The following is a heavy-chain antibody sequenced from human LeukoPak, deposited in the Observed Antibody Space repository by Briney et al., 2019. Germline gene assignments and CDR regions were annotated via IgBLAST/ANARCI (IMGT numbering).Heavy chain of an antibody. CDR3: ARAATYGPED. CDR2: IIPIFGIA. CDR1: GGTFSSYA. V-gene: IGHV1-69*04. Sequence: ASVKVSCKASGGTFSSYAISWVRQVPGQGLEWMGRIIPIFGIANYAQKFQGRVTITADKSTSTAYMELSSLRSEDTAVYYCARAATYGPEDWGQGTLVTVSS. J-gene: IGHJ4*02. D-gene: IGHD1-26*01.